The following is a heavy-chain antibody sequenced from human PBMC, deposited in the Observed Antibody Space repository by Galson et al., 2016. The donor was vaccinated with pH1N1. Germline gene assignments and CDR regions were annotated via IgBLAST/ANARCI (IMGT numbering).Heavy chain of an antibody. CDR3: ARIFYGDYSDYFDY. Sequence: PALVNPTQTLTLTCTFSGFSLRTSGMCVSWIRQPPGKALEWLALIDWDDDKYYSTSLKTRLTISKDTSKNQVVLTMTNMDPVDTATYYCARIFYGDYSDYFDYWGQGTLVTVSS. CDR1: GFSLRTSGMC. V-gene: IGHV2-70*01. CDR2: IDWDDDK. D-gene: IGHD4-11*01. J-gene: IGHJ4*02.